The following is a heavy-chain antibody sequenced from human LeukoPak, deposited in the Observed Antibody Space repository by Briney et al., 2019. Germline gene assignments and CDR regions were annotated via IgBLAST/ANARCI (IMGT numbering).Heavy chain of an antibody. CDR3: ARGAGFLKTNWFDP. V-gene: IGHV4-59*01. CDR1: GGYISDYY. Sequence: SETLSLTCTISGGYISDYYWGWIRQPPGKGLEWIGYIYYSGSTNYNPSLKSRVTISVDTSKNQFSLKLSSVTAADTAVYYCARGAGFLKTNWFDPWGQGTLVTVSS. CDR2: IYYSGST. D-gene: IGHD2/OR15-2a*01. J-gene: IGHJ5*02.